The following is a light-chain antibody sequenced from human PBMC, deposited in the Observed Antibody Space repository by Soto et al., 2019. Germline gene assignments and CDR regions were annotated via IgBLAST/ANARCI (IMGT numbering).Light chain of an antibody. Sequence: TQSPSTLSASVGDPVTITCRASQSISSWLAWYQQKPGQPPRLLIYGASSRATGIPDRFSGSGSGTDFTLTISRLEPEDFAVFYCQHYDSLPITFGQGTLLEIK. J-gene: IGKJ5*01. CDR2: GAS. CDR3: QHYDSLPIT. CDR1: QSISSW. V-gene: IGKV3-20*01.